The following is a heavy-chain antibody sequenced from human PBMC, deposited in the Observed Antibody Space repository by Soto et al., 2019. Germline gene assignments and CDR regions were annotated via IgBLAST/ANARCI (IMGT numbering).Heavy chain of an antibody. CDR1: RGTFSSYA. J-gene: IGHJ6*02. Sequence: ASVKVSCKASRGTFSSYAISWVRQSPVQGLEWMGGIIPIFGTANYAQKFQGRVTITADESTSTAYMELSSLRSEDTAVYYCAREARIAVFLLKAPGMDVWGQGTTVTVSS. D-gene: IGHD6-19*01. CDR3: AREARIAVFLLKAPGMDV. V-gene: IGHV1-69*13. CDR2: IIPIFGTA.